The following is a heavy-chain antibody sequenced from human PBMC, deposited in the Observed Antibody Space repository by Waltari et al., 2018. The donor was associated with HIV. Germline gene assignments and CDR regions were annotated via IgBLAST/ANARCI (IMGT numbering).Heavy chain of an antibody. CDR2: INSDGSST. D-gene: IGHD1-26*01. J-gene: IGHJ4*02. CDR1: GFTFSSYC. CDR3: ARAQWELLSLFGY. Sequence: EVQLVESGGGLVQPGGSLRLSCAASGFTFSSYCMHWVCQAPGKGLVWVSRINSDGSSTSYADSVKGRFTIYRDNAKNTLYLQMNSLRAEDTAVYYCARAQWELLSLFGYWGQGTLVTVSS. V-gene: IGHV3-74*01.